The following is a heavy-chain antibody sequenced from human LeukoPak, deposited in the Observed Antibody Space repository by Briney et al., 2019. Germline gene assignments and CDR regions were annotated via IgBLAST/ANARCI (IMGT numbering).Heavy chain of an antibody. CDR2: IYYSGST. J-gene: IGHJ3*02. CDR3: ARNLMYSSGWYDAFDI. CDR1: GGSVSSGDYY. V-gene: IGHV4-61*08. D-gene: IGHD6-19*01. Sequence: SETLSLTCTVSGGSVSSGDYYWSWIRQPPGKGLEWIGYIYYSGSTNYNPSLKSRVTISVDTSKNQFSLKLSSVTAADTAVYYCARNLMYSSGWYDAFDIWGQGTMVTVSS.